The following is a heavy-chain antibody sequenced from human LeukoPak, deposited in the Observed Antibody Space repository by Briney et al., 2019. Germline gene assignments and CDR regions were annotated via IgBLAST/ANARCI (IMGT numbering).Heavy chain of an antibody. CDR2: IKQDGSAK. CDR3: AGCAGNSCYFDY. J-gene: IGHJ4*02. D-gene: IGHD1-1*01. Sequence: PGGSLRLSCAASGFSFISYWMSWVRQAPGKGLKWVANIKQDGSAKNYVDSVKGRFTISRDNAKNSLYLQLNSLRAEDTAVYYCAGCAGNSCYFDYWGQGTLVIVSS. V-gene: IGHV3-7*01. CDR1: GFSFISYW.